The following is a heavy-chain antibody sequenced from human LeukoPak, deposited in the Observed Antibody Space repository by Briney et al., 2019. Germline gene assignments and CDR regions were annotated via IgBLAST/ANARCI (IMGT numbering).Heavy chain of an antibody. Sequence: ASVKVSCKASGGTFSSYAISWVRQAPGQGLEWMGRIIPILGIANYAQKFQGRVTITADKSTSTAYMELSSLRSEDTAVYYCAACSGGSCPRGWFDPWGQGTLVTVSS. V-gene: IGHV1-69*04. D-gene: IGHD2-15*01. CDR1: GGTFSSYA. CDR2: IIPILGIA. J-gene: IGHJ5*02. CDR3: AACSGGSCPRGWFDP.